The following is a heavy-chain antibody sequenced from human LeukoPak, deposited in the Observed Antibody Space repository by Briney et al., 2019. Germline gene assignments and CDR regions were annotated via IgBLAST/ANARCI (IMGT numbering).Heavy chain of an antibody. J-gene: IGHJ3*02. CDR2: IKSKADGGTT. V-gene: IGHV3-15*01. D-gene: IGHD6-19*01. CDR1: GFTFSNTW. Sequence: GGSLRLSCAASGFTFSNTWMSWVRQAPGKGLEWVGRIKSKADGGTTDYAAPVKGRFTISRDDSKNTLYLQMNSLKTEDTAVYYCTTYGSGDGFDIWGQGTVVTVSS. CDR3: TTYGSGDGFDI.